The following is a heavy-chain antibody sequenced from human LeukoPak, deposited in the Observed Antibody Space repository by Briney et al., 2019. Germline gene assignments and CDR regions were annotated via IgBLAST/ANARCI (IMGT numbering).Heavy chain of an antibody. V-gene: IGHV4-4*07. CDR3: ARGTVGRGYFDY. Sequence: SETLSLTXTVSGGSIRGSYWSWIGQPGEKGLEWIGRIFGSGVTNYNPSLRSQATMSVDTSKNQFSLKLTSVTAADTAVYYCARGTVGRGYFDYWGQGILVAVSS. J-gene: IGHJ4*02. CDR2: IFGSGVT. D-gene: IGHD1-26*01. CDR1: GGSIRGSY.